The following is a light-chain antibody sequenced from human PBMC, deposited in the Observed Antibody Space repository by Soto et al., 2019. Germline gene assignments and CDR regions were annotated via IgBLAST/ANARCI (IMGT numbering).Light chain of an antibody. CDR3: QQGYSFPIT. Sequence: IQVTQSPSSVSASVGDRVTNTCRASQGISSWLAWYQQKPGKAPKLLIFAASNLQSGVPARFSGSGSGTDFTLTISSLQPEDFATYYCQQGYSFPITFGQGTRLEIK. V-gene: IGKV1-12*01. J-gene: IGKJ5*01. CDR1: QGISSW. CDR2: AAS.